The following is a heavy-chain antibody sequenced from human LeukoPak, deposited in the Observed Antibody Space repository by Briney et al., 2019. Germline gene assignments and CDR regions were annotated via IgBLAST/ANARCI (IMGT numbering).Heavy chain of an antibody. J-gene: IGHJ5*02. CDR1: GGSISSGSYY. V-gene: IGHV4-61*02. Sequence: PSQTLSLTCTVSGGSISSGSYYWSWIRQPAGKGLGWIGGIYTSGSTNYNPSLKSRVTISVDTSKNQFSLKLSSVTAADTAVYYCARAEYQLQKRSLNWFDPWGQGTLVTVSS. CDR3: ARAEYQLQKRSLNWFDP. CDR2: IYTSGST. D-gene: IGHD2-2*01.